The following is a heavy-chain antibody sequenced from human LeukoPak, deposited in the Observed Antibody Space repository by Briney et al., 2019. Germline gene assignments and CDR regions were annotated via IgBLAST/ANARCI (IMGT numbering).Heavy chain of an antibody. Sequence: PGGPLRLSCAASGFTFSSYWMSWVRQAPGKGLEWVANIKQDGSEKYYVDSVKGRFTISRDNAKNSLYLQRNSLRAEDTAVYYCARDWDDYCYYYMDVWGKGTTVTVSS. CDR1: GFTFSSYW. J-gene: IGHJ6*03. CDR3: ARDWDDYCYYYMDV. CDR2: IKQDGSEK. D-gene: IGHD1-26*01. V-gene: IGHV3-7*01.